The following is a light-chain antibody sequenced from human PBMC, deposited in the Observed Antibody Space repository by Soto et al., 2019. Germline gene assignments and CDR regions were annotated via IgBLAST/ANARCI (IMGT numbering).Light chain of an antibody. CDR1: EDIRSY. CDR2: SAS. CDR3: QRLNAYPT. Sequence: IQLTQSPSSLSTSVGDRVTITCRASEDIRSYLAWYQQKPGKAPRLLIYSASILQSGVPSRFSGSGSGTDFTLTISSLQPEDFATYYCQRLNAYPTFGQGTRLEN. J-gene: IGKJ5*01. V-gene: IGKV1-9*01.